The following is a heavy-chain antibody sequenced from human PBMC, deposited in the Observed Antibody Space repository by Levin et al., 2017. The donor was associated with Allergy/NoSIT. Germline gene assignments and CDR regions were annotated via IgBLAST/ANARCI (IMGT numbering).Heavy chain of an antibody. J-gene: IGHJ6*02. CDR2: INYRGGT. V-gene: IGHV4-61*01. D-gene: IGHD5/OR15-5a*01. Sequence: SETLSLTCSVSGGSVSSGTYYWSWIRRPPGKGLEWIGYINYRGGTKYNPSLNSRVTISVDTSKNEFSLKVTSVTAADTAVYYCARNRIIVSGGNDYYYGMDGWGQGTTVTVSS. CDR1: GGSVSSGTYY. CDR3: ARNRIIVSGGNDYYYGMDG.